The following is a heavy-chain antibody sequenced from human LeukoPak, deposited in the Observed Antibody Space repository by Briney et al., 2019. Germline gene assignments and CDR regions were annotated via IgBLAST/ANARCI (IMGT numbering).Heavy chain of an antibody. D-gene: IGHD1-14*01. CDR1: GGTFSSYA. J-gene: IGHJ4*02. Sequence: SVKVSCKACGGTFSSYAISWVRQAPGQGLEWMGRIIPILGIANYAQKFQGRVTITADKSTSTAYMELSSLRSEDTAVYYCARDRGRIPYYFDYWGQGTLVTVSS. V-gene: IGHV1-69*04. CDR2: IIPILGIA. CDR3: ARDRGRIPYYFDY.